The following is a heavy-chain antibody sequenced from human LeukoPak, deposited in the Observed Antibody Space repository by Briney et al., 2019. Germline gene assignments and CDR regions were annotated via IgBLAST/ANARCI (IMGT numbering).Heavy chain of an antibody. CDR1: GFTFSSYS. J-gene: IGHJ4*02. V-gene: IGHV3-21*01. CDR3: ARKSVAGSLLGDLDY. Sequence: GGSLRLSCAASGFTFSSYSMNWVRQAPGKGLEWVSSISSSSSYIYYADSVKGRFTISRDNAKNSLYLQMNSLRVEDTAVYYCARKSVAGSLLGDLDYWGQGTLVTVSS. CDR2: ISSSSSYI. D-gene: IGHD6-19*01.